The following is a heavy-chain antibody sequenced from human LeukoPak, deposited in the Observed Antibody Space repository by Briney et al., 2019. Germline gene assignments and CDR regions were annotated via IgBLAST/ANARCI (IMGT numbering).Heavy chain of an antibody. CDR1: GGTFISYA. D-gene: IGHD6-13*01. Sequence: SVKVSCKASGGTFISYAISWVRQARGQGLEWMGRIIPILGIANYAQKFRGRVTITADKSTSTAYMELSSLRSEDTAVYYCARGYSYSRDYWGQGILVTVSS. J-gene: IGHJ4*02. CDR2: IIPILGIA. CDR3: ARGYSYSRDY. V-gene: IGHV1-69*04.